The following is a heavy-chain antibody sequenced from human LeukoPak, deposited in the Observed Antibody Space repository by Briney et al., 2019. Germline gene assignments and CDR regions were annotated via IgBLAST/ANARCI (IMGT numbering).Heavy chain of an antibody. D-gene: IGHD4-23*01. V-gene: IGHV3-23*01. CDR2: ISGSGGNT. CDR1: GFTFSSYA. J-gene: IGHJ4*02. CDR3: AKLVTHFDY. Sequence: GGSLRLSCAASGFTFSSYAMSWVRQAPGKGLEWDSSISGSGGNTYYADSVKGRFTISRGNSKNTLYMQMNSLRAEDTAVYFCAKLVTHFDYWGQGTLVTVSS.